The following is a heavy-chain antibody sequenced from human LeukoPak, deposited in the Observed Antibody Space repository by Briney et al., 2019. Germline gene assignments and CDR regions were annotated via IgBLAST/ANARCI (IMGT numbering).Heavy chain of an antibody. D-gene: IGHD4-17*01. V-gene: IGHV3-21*01. CDR1: GLTSSSYS. CDR3: ARWDYGDQFFDY. CDR2: ISSSSSYI. J-gene: IGHJ4*02. Sequence: GGSLRLSCAASGLTSSSYSMNWVRQAPGEGLEWVSSISSSSSYIYYADSVKGRFTISRDNAKNSLYLQMNSLRAEDTAVYYCARWDYGDQFFDYWGQGTLVTVPS.